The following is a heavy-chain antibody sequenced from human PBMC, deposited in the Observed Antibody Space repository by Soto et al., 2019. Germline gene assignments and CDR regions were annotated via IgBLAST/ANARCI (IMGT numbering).Heavy chain of an antibody. J-gene: IGHJ4*02. CDR3: ARAPVGLDTISYFDY. V-gene: IGHV4-30-4*08. D-gene: IGHD3-3*01. CDR1: GGPFIHGAYY. Sequence: SETLSLTCTVSGGPFIHGAYYWIWIRQLPGKGLEWIGYIYYRGNTEYNPSLRSRVIISIDTSKNQFSLRLTSVTAADTAVYFCARAPVGLDTISYFDYWGQGKLVTVSS. CDR2: IYYRGNT.